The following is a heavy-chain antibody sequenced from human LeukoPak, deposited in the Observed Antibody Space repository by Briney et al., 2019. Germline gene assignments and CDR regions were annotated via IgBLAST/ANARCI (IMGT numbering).Heavy chain of an antibody. D-gene: IGHD5-12*01. CDR1: GFTFSSYS. V-gene: IGHV3-21*01. Sequence: GGSLRLSCAASGFTFSSYSMNWVRQAPGKGLEWVSSISSSSSYIYYADSVKGRFTFSRDNAKNSLYLQMNSLRAEDTAVYYCARDPVGYSGSSYYFDYWGQGTLVTVSS. J-gene: IGHJ4*02. CDR2: ISSSSSYI. CDR3: ARDPVGYSGSSYYFDY.